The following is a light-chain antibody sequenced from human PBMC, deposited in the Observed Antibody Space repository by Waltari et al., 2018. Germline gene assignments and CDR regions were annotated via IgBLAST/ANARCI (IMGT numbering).Light chain of an antibody. CDR1: SNNFGNYYF. CDR2: EGS. CDR3: CSYGGRTTI. Sequence: QSALTQPASVSGSPGQSITIPCTGGSNNFGNYYFISWYQQHPGKAPKLVIFEGSKRPSGVSDRFSGSHSDNSASLTISGLQAEDEADYYCCSYGGRTTIFGGGTRLTVL. V-gene: IGLV2-23*01. J-gene: IGLJ2*01.